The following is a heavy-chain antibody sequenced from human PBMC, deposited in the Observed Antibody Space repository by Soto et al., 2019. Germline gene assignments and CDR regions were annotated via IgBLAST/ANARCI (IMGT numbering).Heavy chain of an antibody. D-gene: IGHD6-13*01. V-gene: IGHV1-24*01. CDR3: ATATSAAAADDY. CDR1: GYTLTELS. CDR2: FDPEDGET. J-gene: IGHJ4*02. Sequence: QVQLVQSGAEVKKPGASVKVSCKVSGYTLTELSMHWVRQAPGKGLEWMGGFDPEDGETIYAQKFQGRVTMTEDTSTDTAYMELSSLRAVDTAVYYCATATSAAAADDYWGQGTLVTVSS.